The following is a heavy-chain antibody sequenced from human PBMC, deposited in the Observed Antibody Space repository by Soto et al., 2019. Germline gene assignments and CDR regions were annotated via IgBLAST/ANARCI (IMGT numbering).Heavy chain of an antibody. CDR1: GGSVSSGSYY. CDR2: IYYSGST. Sequence: PETLCVTYTVSGGSVSSGSYYWSWIRQPPGKGLEWIGYIYYSGSTNYNPSLKSRVTISVDTSKNQFSLKLSSVTAADTAVYYCAMMNLQLAAAVNFAYSGQGTLVTVSS. J-gene: IGHJ4*02. CDR3: AMMNLQLAAAVNFAY. D-gene: IGHD6-13*01. V-gene: IGHV4-61*01.